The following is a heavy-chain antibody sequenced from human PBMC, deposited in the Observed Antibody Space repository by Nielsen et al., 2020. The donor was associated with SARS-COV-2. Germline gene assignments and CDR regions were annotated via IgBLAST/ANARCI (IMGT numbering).Heavy chain of an antibody. J-gene: IGHJ6*02. Sequence: GESLKISCAASGFTFSSYSMNWVRQAPGKGLEWVSYISSSSSYTNYADSVKGRFTISRDNAKNSLYLQMNSLRAEDTAVYYCARGDDYYYYYGMDVWGQGTTVTVSS. V-gene: IGHV3-21*05. CDR2: ISSSSSYT. D-gene: IGHD1-1*01. CDR3: ARGDDYYYYYGMDV. CDR1: GFTFSSYS.